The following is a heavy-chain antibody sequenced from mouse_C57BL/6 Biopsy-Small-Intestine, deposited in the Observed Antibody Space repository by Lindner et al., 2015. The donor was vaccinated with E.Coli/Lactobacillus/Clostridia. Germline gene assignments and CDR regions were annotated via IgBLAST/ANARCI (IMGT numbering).Heavy chain of an antibody. D-gene: IGHD6-1*01. Sequence: SVKVSCKASGYTFTKYAIHWVRQAPGQRLEWMGWINTGNDNTEYSQKFQGRVTFARDTSASTAYMELSSLRSEDTAVYYCTRGSTSCSACWFDPWGQGTLVTVSS. J-gene: IGHJ4*01. CDR3: TRGSTSCSACWFDP. V-gene: IGHV1-84*02. CDR1: GYTFTKYA. CDR2: INTGNDNT.